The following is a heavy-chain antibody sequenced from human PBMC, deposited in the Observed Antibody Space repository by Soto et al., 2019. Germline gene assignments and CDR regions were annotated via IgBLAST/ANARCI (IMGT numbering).Heavy chain of an antibody. Sequence: GSLRLSCAASGFTISTFAMTWVRQAPGKGLECVSGVTGSGGQIHYADSVKGRFTISKDNSKNTLYLQMSNLRDEDTALYYCAKDAVYKVGWWLMESWGQGTLVTVSS. CDR3: AKDAVYKVGWWLMES. J-gene: IGHJ5*02. D-gene: IGHD2-8*02. V-gene: IGHV3-23*01. CDR1: GFTISTFA. CDR2: VTGSGGQI.